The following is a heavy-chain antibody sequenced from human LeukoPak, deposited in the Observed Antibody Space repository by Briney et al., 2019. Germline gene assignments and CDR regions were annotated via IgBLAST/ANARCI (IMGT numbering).Heavy chain of an antibody. Sequence: GGSLRLTCAASGFTFSSYAMSWVRQAPGKGLEWVSAISGSGGSTYYAESVKGRFTISRDNSKNTLYLQMNSLRAEDTAVYYCAKRSFGEQWLVFVASFDYWGQGTLVTVSS. CDR1: GFTFSSYA. CDR3: AKRSFGEQWLVFVASFDY. V-gene: IGHV3-23*01. CDR2: ISGSGGST. D-gene: IGHD6-19*01. J-gene: IGHJ4*02.